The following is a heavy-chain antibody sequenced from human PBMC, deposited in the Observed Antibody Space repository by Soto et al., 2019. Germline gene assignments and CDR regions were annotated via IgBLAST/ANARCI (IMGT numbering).Heavy chain of an antibody. D-gene: IGHD3-3*01. CDR3: ARTITIFGVAPDWYFDL. J-gene: IGHJ2*01. CDR1: GGSISSYY. V-gene: IGHV4-59*01. Sequence: QVQLQESGPGLVKPSETLSLTCTVSGGSISSYYWSWIRQPPGKGLEWIGYIYYSGSTNYNPSLKSRVTISVDTSKNQFSLKLSSVTAADTAVYYCARTITIFGVAPDWYFDLWGRGTLVTVSS. CDR2: IYYSGST.